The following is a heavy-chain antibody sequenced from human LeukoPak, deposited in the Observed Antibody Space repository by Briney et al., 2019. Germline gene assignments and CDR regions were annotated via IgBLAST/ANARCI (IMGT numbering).Heavy chain of an antibody. CDR3: ARHLLRGAAKPGYMDV. V-gene: IGHV4-39*01. CDR1: GGSISTSSYY. CDR2: IHYSGST. J-gene: IGHJ6*03. D-gene: IGHD5-18*01. Sequence: PSETLSLTCNVSGGSISTSSYYWGWIRQPPGKGLEWIGSIHYSGSTYYNPSLKSRVTISVDTSKTQFSLRLSSATAADTAIYYRARHLLRGAAKPGYMDVWGKGTTVTVSS.